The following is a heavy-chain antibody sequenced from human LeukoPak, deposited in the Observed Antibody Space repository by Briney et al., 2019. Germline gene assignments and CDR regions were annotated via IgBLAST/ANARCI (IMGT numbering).Heavy chain of an antibody. V-gene: IGHV3-21*01. CDR3: ARDKDLLRYFDWPLDY. CDR2: ISSGGSYI. CDR1: GFTFSSYS. D-gene: IGHD3-9*01. Sequence: GGSLRLSCAASGFTFSSYSMNWVRQAPGKGLEWVSSISSGGSYIYYADSVKGRFTISRDNAKNSLYLQMNSLRAEDTAVYYCARDKDLLRYFDWPLDYWGQGTPVTVSS. J-gene: IGHJ4*02.